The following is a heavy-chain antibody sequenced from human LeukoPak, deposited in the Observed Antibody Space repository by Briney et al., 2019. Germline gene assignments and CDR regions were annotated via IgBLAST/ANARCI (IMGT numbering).Heavy chain of an antibody. J-gene: IGHJ4*02. D-gene: IGHD1-26*01. CDR2: INPSGGST. V-gene: IGHV1-46*01. CDR3: ARGAIVGATKVFDY. CDR1: TFTSYY. Sequence: ASVKVSCKAYTFTSYYMHWVRQAPGQGLEWMGIINPSGGSTSYAQKFQGRVTMTRDTSTSTVYMELSSLRSEDTAVYYCARGAIVGATKVFDYWGQGTLVTVSS.